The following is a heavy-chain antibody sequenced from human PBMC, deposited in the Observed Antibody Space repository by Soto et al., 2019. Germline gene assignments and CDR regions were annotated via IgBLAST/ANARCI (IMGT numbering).Heavy chain of an antibody. V-gene: IGHV1-58*01. J-gene: IGHJ4*02. Sequence: SVKVSCKASGFTFSNSAVQWVRQARGQRLEWIGWIVVGSGNTNYAQKFQERVTITRDMSTTTAYMELSSLRSVDTAVYYCATDKGDSYGYGNYWGQGTLVTVSS. D-gene: IGHD5-18*01. CDR2: IVVGSGNT. CDR1: GFTFSNSA. CDR3: ATDKGDSYGYGNY.